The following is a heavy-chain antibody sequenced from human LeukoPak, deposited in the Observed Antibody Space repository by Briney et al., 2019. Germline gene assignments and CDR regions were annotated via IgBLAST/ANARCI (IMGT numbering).Heavy chain of an antibody. V-gene: IGHV1-69*04. CDR1: GGTFSSYA. Sequence: SVKVSCKASGGTFSSYAISWVRQAPGQGLEWMGRIIPILGIANYAQKFQGRVTITADKSTSTAYMELRSLRSVDTAVYYCARERAPRTYDDILTGYYQNWFDPWGQGTLVTVSS. CDR2: IIPILGIA. CDR3: ARERAPRTYDDILTGYYQNWFDP. J-gene: IGHJ5*02. D-gene: IGHD3-9*01.